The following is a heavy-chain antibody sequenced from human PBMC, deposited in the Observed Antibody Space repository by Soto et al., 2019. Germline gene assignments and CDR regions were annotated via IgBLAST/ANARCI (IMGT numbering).Heavy chain of an antibody. CDR2: IGPYKGGT. D-gene: IGHD2-8*02. CDR3: PRDVQHWWDYATGGFEY. Sequence: QIQLVQSGPEVKRPGASVRVSCKASGYSFVSHGISWVRQAPGQGLEWMAWIGPYKGGTKYEQRIKGRVTVTNDPHTSSVYMDLRNLGPDETAVYYCPRDVQHWWDYATGGFEYWGQGTLVAVAS. J-gene: IGHJ4*02. CDR1: GYSFVSHG. V-gene: IGHV1-18*04.